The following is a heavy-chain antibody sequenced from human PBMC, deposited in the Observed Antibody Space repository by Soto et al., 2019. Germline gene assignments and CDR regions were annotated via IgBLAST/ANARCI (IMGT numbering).Heavy chain of an antibody. CDR3: AKVAGGLGYFDL. CDR1: GFTFSDYA. D-gene: IGHD3-16*01. Sequence: WSLRLSCVASGFTFSDYAMTWVRQAPGKGLEWVATISATGGDIEYTDSLQGRFTISRDNSKHTLYLQLNGLTSDDTAVHYCAKVAGGLGYFDLWGRGTLVTVSS. V-gene: IGHV3-23*01. J-gene: IGHJ2*01. CDR2: ISATGGDI.